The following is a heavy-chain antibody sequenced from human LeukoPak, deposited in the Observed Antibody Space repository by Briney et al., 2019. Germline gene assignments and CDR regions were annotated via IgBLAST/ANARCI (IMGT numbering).Heavy chain of an antibody. D-gene: IGHD3-3*01. J-gene: IGHJ3*02. V-gene: IGHV3-15*01. CDR3: TTYDFWSVSYAFDI. CDR2: IKSKTDGGTT. CDR1: GFTFSNAW. Sequence: GGSLRLSCAASGFTFSNAWMSWVRQAPGRGLEWVGRIKSKTDGGTTDYAAPVKGRFTISRDDSKNTLYLQMNSLKTEDTAVYYCTTYDFWSVSYAFDIWGQGTMVTVSS.